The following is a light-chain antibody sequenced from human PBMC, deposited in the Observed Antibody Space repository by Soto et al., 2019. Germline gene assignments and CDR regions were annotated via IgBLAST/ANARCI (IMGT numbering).Light chain of an antibody. CDR2: WAS. CDR3: QQSYSPPLT. CDR1: QSLLHSSNNKNY. J-gene: IGKJ4*01. Sequence: DIVMTQSPNSLAVPLGERAPINCGPRQSLLHSSNNKNYLAWYQHKPGQPPKLLIYWASTRESGVPDRFSGSGSGTDFTLTINSLQAEDVAVYYCQQSYSPPLTFGGGTKVDI. V-gene: IGKV4-1*01.